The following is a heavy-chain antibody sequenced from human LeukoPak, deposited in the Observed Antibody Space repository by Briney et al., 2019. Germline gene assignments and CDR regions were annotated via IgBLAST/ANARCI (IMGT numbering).Heavy chain of an antibody. J-gene: IGHJ6*03. CDR1: GYTFTGYY. V-gene: IGHV1-2*02. D-gene: IGHD5-12*01. CDR3: ARVSGYSGYDWGRDYMDV. CDR2: INPNSGGT. Sequence: ASVKVSCKASGYTFTGYYMHWVRQAPGQGREWMGWINPNSGGTNYAQKFQGRVTMTRDTSISTAYMELSRLRSDDTAVYYCARVSGYSGYDWGRDYMDVWGKGTTVTVSS.